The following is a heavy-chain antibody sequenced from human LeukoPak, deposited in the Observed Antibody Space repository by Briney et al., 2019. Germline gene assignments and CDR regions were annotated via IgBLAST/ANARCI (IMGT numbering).Heavy chain of an antibody. D-gene: IGHD4-17*01. Sequence: GGSLRLSCAASGFTFSSSGMSWVRQAPGKGLEWVSGISGSGGSTYYADSVKGRFTISRDNSKNTLYLQMNSLRAEDTAVYYCARSRDYGDWYFDLWGRGTLVTVSS. V-gene: IGHV3-23*01. CDR2: ISGSGGST. CDR1: GFTFSSSG. J-gene: IGHJ2*01. CDR3: ARSRDYGDWYFDL.